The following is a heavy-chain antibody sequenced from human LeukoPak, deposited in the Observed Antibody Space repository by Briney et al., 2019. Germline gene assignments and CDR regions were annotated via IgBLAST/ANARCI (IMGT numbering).Heavy chain of an antibody. CDR1: GYTFTGYY. CDR2: INPNSGGT. CDR3: AREAPGQWLVDY. Sequence: ASVKVSCKASGYTFTGYYMHWVRQAPGQGLEWMGRINPNSGGTNYAQKFQGRVTMTRDTSISTAYMELSSLRSEDTAVYYCAREAPGQWLVDYWGQGPWSPSPQ. V-gene: IGHV1-2*06. D-gene: IGHD5-12*01. J-gene: IGHJ4*02.